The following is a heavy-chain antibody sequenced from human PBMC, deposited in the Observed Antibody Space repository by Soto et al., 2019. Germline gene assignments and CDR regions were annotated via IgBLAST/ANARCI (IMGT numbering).Heavy chain of an antibody. CDR2: ISAYNGNT. V-gene: IGHV1-18*01. CDR1: GYTLTELS. D-gene: IGHD3-22*01. J-gene: IGHJ4*02. CDR3: ARDPTYYYDSSGYYYCAY. Sequence: VKVSCKVSGYTLTELSMHWVRQAPGQGLEWMGWISAYNGNTNYAQKLQGRVTMTTDTSTSTAYMELRSLRSDDTAVYYCARDPTYYYDSSGYYYCAYWGQGTLVTVSS.